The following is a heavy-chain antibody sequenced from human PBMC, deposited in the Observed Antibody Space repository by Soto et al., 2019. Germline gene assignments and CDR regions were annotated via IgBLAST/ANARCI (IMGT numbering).Heavy chain of an antibody. D-gene: IGHD3-3*01. CDR3: ARARREAITIFGVVNHFHDY. CDR2: IYHSGSI. J-gene: IGHJ4*02. CDR1: GGSISSSNW. V-gene: IGHV4-4*02. Sequence: SETLSLTCSVSGGSISSSNWWNWVRQPPGKGLEWIGEIYHSGSINYNPSLKSRVTISVDKSENQFSLKLSSVTAADTAVYYCARARREAITIFGVVNHFHDYWGQGTLVTVSS.